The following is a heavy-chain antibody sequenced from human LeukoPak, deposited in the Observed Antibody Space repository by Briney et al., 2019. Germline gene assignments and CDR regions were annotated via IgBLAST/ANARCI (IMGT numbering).Heavy chain of an antibody. J-gene: IGHJ3*02. CDR3: ARRVVVPAADDAFDI. CDR2: IYHSGST. CDR1: GYSISSGYY. V-gene: IGHV4-38-2*02. D-gene: IGHD2-2*01. Sequence: ASETLSLTCTVSGYSISSGYYWGWIRQPPGKGLEWIGSIYHSGSTYYNPSLKSRVTISVDTSKNQFSLKLSSVTAADTAAYYCARRVVVPAADDAFDIWGQGTMVTVSS.